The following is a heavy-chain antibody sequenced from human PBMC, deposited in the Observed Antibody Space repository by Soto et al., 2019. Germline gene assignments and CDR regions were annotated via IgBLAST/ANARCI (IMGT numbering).Heavy chain of an antibody. CDR1: GGSINSGGYA. CDR2: IYSTGST. J-gene: IGHJ4*02. V-gene: IGHV4-30-2*01. D-gene: IGHD2-15*01. CDR3: ARGGYTITYSFDY. Sequence: QLQLQESGSGQVQPSQTLSLTCGVSGGSINSGGYAWSWIRQPPGQGLEWIGYIYSTGSTYSNPSLKSRVTISVDTSRNLFSLKLSSVTAADTAVYFCARGGYTITYSFDYWGEGSLITVSS.